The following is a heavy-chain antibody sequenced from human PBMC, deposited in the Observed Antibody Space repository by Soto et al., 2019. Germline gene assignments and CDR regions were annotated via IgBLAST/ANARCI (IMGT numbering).Heavy chain of an antibody. CDR2: ISSSSSYI. D-gene: IGHD4-17*01. CDR1: GFTFSSYS. Sequence: GGSLRLSCAASGFTFSSYSMNWVRQAPGKGLEWVSSISSSSSYIYYADSVKGRFTISRDNAKNSLYLQMNSLRAEDTAVYYCARDRRPGDDFDYWGQGTLVTVSS. CDR3: ARDRRPGDDFDY. V-gene: IGHV3-21*01. J-gene: IGHJ4*02.